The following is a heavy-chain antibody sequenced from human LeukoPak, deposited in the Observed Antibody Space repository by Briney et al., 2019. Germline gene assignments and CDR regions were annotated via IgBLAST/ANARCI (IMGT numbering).Heavy chain of an antibody. CDR3: ARVHYDILTGYSYFDY. CDR2: ISGYNGNR. J-gene: IGHJ4*02. CDR1: GYAFTSYG. D-gene: IGHD3-9*01. Sequence: ASVKVSCKGSGYAFTSYGISWVRQAPGQELEWIGWISGYNGNRNYAQKLQGRVTMTTDTSTSTAYMELRSLRSDDTAVYYCARVHYDILTGYSYFDYWGQGTLVTVSS. V-gene: IGHV1-18*01.